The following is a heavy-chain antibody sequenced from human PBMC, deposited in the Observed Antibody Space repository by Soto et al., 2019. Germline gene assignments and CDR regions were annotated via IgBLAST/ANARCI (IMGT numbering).Heavy chain of an antibody. CDR2: TSSSGSTI. CDR1: GFTFSDYD. J-gene: IGHJ6*02. Sequence: GGSLRLSCAASGFTFSDYDMSWIRQAPGKGLEWVSYTSSSGSTIYYADSVKGRFTISRDNSKSTLYLQMNSLRAEDTALYYCAKGRSYYYYYGVDVWGQGTTVTV. CDR3: AKGRSYYYYYGVDV. V-gene: IGHV3-11*01.